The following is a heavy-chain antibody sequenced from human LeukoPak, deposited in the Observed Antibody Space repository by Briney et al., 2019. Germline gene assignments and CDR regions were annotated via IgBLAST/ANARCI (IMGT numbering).Heavy chain of an antibody. CDR1: GGSISSSNW. V-gene: IGHV4-4*02. CDR2: IYHSGST. J-gene: IGHJ5*02. D-gene: IGHD3-10*01. Sequence: SGTLSLTCAVSGGSISSSNWWSWVRPPPGKGLEWIGEIYHSGSTNYNPSLKSRVTISVDKSKNQFSLKLSSVTAADTAVYYCARDSEYYYGSGSFNWFDPRGQGTLVTVSS. CDR3: ARDSEYYYGSGSFNWFDP.